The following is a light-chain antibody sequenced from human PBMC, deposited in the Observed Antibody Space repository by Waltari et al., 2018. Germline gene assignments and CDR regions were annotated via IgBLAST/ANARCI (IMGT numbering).Light chain of an antibody. J-gene: IGKJ1*01. CDR1: QSVGSSS. CDR2: RAS. Sequence: EIVLTQSPGTASLSPGERVTLSCRASQSVGSSSLAWYQQKPGQAPRLVIYRASRRATCIPDRFSCSGSGTDFSLTISRLEPEDFAVYYCQQHGTLPATFGQGTKVEIK. V-gene: IGKV3-20*01. CDR3: QQHGTLPAT.